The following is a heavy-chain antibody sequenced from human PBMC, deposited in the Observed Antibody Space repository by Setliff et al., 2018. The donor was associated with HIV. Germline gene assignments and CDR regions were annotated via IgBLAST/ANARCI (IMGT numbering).Heavy chain of an antibody. CDR3: ARDRSIQGHYYYYGMDV. Sequence: ASVKVSCKASGYTFTSYGISWVRQAPGQGLEWMGWISAYNGNTNYAQKLQGRVTMTTDTSTSTAYMELRSLRSDDTAVYYCARDRSIQGHYYYYGMDVWGQGTTVTVS. V-gene: IGHV1-18*01. CDR1: GYTFTSYG. CDR2: ISAYNGNT. J-gene: IGHJ6*02.